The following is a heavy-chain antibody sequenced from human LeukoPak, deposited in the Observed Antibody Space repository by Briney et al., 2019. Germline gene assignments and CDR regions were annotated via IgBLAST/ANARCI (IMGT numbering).Heavy chain of an antibody. CDR1: GFTFSGSA. Sequence: GGSLRLSCAASGFTFSGSAIHWVRQASGKGLEWLGRIRSKANNYATAYGASVEGRFTISRDDSKNTAYLQMNSLRAEDTAVYYCAKGADYYDSMFSTAPSHWFDPWGQGTLVTVSS. D-gene: IGHD3-22*01. J-gene: IGHJ5*02. CDR3: AKGADYYDSMFSTAPSHWFDP. V-gene: IGHV3-73*01. CDR2: IRSKANNYAT.